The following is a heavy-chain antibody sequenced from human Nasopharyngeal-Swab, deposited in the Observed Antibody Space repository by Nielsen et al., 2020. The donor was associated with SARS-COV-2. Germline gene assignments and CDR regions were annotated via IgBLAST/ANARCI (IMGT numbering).Heavy chain of an antibody. D-gene: IGHD5-18*01. J-gene: IGHJ4*02. CDR3: AREAMVDLDY. CDR1: GFTFSSYG. V-gene: IGHV3-33*01. Sequence: GESLKISCAASGFTFSSYGMHWVRQAPGKGLEWVAVIWYDGSNKYYADSVKGRLTISRDNSKNTLYLQMNSLRAEDTAVYYCAREAMVDLDYWGQGTLVTVSS. CDR2: IWYDGSNK.